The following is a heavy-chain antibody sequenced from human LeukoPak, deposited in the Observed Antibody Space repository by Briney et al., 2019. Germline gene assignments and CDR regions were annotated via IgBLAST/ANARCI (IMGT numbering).Heavy chain of an antibody. CDR1: GFTFSSYA. CDR3: AKVLASFYDSSVYAFDI. V-gene: IGHV3-23*01. D-gene: IGHD3-22*01. CDR2: ISGSGGST. Sequence: GGSLRLSCAASGFTFSSYAMSWVRQAPGKGLEWVSAISGSGGSTYYADSVKGRFTISRDNSKNALYLQMNSLRAEDTAVYYCAKVLASFYDSSVYAFDIWGQGTMVTVSS. J-gene: IGHJ3*02.